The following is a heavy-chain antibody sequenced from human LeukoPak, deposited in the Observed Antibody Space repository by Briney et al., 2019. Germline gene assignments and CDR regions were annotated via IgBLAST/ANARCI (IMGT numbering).Heavy chain of an antibody. D-gene: IGHD5-24*01. CDR1: GFTFSSYA. CDR2: ISYDESNK. V-gene: IGHV3-30*04. CDR3: ARGIRVEMATVYYYYYGMDV. J-gene: IGHJ6*02. Sequence: GRSLRLSCAASGFTFSSYAMQGVRHAPGEGGEGGAVISYDESNKYYADSLNGRFTISSDNSKNTLYLQMNSLRAEDTAVYYCARGIRVEMATVYYYYYGMDVWGQGTTVTVSS.